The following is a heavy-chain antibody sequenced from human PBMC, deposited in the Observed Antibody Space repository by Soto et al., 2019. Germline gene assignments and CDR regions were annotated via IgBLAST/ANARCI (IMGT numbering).Heavy chain of an antibody. CDR1: GYTFTTYA. V-gene: IGHV1-3*04. CDR2: IDTGNGNT. CDR3: ARDYCSSTSCYPAD. J-gene: IGHJ4*02. Sequence: QVQLVQSGAEVKKPGASVKVSCEASGYTFTTYAIHWVRQAPGQRLEWMGWIDTGNGNTKYSQKFQGRVTITRDTSASTAYMELSSLRSEDTAVYYCARDYCSSTSCYPADWGQGTLVTVSS. D-gene: IGHD2-2*01.